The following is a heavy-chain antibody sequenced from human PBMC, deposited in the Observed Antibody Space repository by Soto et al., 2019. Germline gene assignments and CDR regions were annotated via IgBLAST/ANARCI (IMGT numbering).Heavy chain of an antibody. J-gene: IGHJ6*02. CDR3: AKILSMVTSYYYGMDV. CDR1: GFTFSTYP. D-gene: IGHD4-17*01. CDR2: ISDSGANT. Sequence: VGSLRLSGAASGFTFSTYPMIWVRQARGKGLECVGSISDSGANTYYADSVRGRFTISRDNSKNTLYLQMNSLRDDDTAVYYCAKILSMVTSYYYGMDVWGHGTTVTVSS. V-gene: IGHV3-23*01.